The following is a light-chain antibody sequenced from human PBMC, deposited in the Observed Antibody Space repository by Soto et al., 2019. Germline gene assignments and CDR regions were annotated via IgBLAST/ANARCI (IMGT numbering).Light chain of an antibody. J-gene: IGLJ1*01. CDR1: SSNIGPDYD. CDR2: GDS. V-gene: IGLV1-40*01. CDR3: QSWDSSLSASV. Sequence: QSVLTQPPSVSGAPGQRVTISFTGSSSNIGPDYDVHWYQQLPGTAPKLLIYGDSNRPSGVPDRFSGSRSGTSASLAITGLQAEDEADYYCQSWDSSLSASVFGSGTKVTVL.